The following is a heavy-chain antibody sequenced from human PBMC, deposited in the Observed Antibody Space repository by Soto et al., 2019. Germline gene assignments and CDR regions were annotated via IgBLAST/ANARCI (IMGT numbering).Heavy chain of an antibody. Sequence: SVKVSCKASGGTFSSYAISWVRQAPGQGLEWMGGIIPIFGTANYAQKFQGRVTITADESTSTAYMELSSLRSEDTAMYYCASTPPSRRNGVVIIRWFDPWGQGTLVTVSS. D-gene: IGHD3-3*01. J-gene: IGHJ5*02. V-gene: IGHV1-69*13. CDR3: ASTPPSRRNGVVIIRWFDP. CDR1: GGTFSSYA. CDR2: IIPIFGTA.